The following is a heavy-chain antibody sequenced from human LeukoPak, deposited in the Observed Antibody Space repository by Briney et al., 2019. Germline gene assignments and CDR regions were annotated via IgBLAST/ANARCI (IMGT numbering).Heavy chain of an antibody. CDR1: GYTFTSYG. D-gene: IGHD3-9*01. Sequence: ASVKVSCKASGYTFTSYGISWVRQAPGQGLEWMGWINPNSGGTNYAQKFQGRVTMTRDTSISTAYMELSRLRSDDTAVYYCARDPGILTGYYNLWGQGTLVTVSS. J-gene: IGHJ5*02. CDR3: ARDPGILTGYYNL. CDR2: INPNSGGT. V-gene: IGHV1-2*02.